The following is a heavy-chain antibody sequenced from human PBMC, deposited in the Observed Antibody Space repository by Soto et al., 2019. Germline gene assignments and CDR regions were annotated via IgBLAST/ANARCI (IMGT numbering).Heavy chain of an antibody. J-gene: IGHJ3*02. CDR3: ARARGYSGYDSKGDAFDI. D-gene: IGHD5-12*01. V-gene: IGHV3-13*01. CDR2: IGTAGDT. CDR1: GFTFSSYD. Sequence: GGSLRLSCAASGFTFSSYDMHWVRQATGKGLEWVSAIGTAGDTYYPGSVKGRFTISRENAKNSLYLQMNSLRAEDTAVYYCARARGYSGYDSKGDAFDIWGQGTMVTVS.